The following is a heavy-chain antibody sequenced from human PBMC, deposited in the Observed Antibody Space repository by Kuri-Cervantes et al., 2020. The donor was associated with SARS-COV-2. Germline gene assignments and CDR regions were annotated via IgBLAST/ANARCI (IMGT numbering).Heavy chain of an antibody. V-gene: IGHV3-21*04. CDR2: ISGSGSYI. D-gene: IGHD3-3*01. Sequence: GGSLRLSCAASGFSLSRYTMNWVRQAPGKALEWVSSISGSGSYIYYADSVKGRFTISRDNAKNSLYLQMNSLRAEDMALYYCAKATKTYYDFWSGYPGPDYWGQGTLVTVSS. CDR1: GFSLSRYT. CDR3: AKATKTYYDFWSGYPGPDY. J-gene: IGHJ4*02.